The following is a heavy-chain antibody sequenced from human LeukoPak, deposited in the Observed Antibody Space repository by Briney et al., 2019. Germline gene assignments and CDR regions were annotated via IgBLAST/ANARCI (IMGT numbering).Heavy chain of an antibody. CDR3: ARGLAAAGTWGYYYYYMDV. Sequence: GASVKVSCKASGYTFPSYYMHWVRQAPGQGLEWMGVINPSGGNTNSAQKFQGRVTMTRDTSTRTVYMELSSLRSEDTAVYYCARGLAAAGTWGYYYYYMDVWGKGTTVTVSS. CDR2: INPSGGNT. V-gene: IGHV1-46*01. CDR1: GYTFPSYY. D-gene: IGHD6-13*01. J-gene: IGHJ6*03.